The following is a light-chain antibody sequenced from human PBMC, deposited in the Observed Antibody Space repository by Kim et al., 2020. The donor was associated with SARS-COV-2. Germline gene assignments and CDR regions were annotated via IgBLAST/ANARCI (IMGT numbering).Light chain of an antibody. CDR1: RSNIGTKG. CDR2: SND. J-gene: IGLJ3*02. CDR3: AAWDDSLNGRV. V-gene: IGLV1-44*01. Sequence: GQRVTISCSGSRSNIGTKGVNWYQQFPGTAPKLLIYSNDQRPSGVPDRFSGSRSGTSASLAISGLQSEDEAEYYCAAWDDSLNGRVFGGGTQLTVL.